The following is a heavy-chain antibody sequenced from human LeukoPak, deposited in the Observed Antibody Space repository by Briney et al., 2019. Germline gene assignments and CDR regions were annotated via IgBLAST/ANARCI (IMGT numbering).Heavy chain of an antibody. CDR1: GFSFISYS. Sequence: GGSLRLSCAASGFSFISYSMNWVRQAPGKGLEWVSSISSSSDYIYYADSVKGRITISRDNAKNSLYLQMNSLRAEDTAVYYCARDDYGGIDYWGQGTLVTVSS. CDR2: ISSSSDYI. D-gene: IGHD3-16*01. V-gene: IGHV3-21*01. J-gene: IGHJ4*02. CDR3: ARDDYGGIDY.